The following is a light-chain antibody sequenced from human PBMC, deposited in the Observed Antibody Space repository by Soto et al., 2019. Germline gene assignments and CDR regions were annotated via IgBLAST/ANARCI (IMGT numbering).Light chain of an antibody. V-gene: IGLV2-8*01. J-gene: IGLJ1*01. Sequence: QSVLTQPPSASGSPGQSVTISCTGTSSDVGGYNYVSWYQQHPGKAPKLMIYEVSKRPSGVPDRFSGSKSGNTASLTVSGLQAEDEADYYCSSYAGSKGVFGIGNKVTVL. CDR3: SSYAGSKGV. CDR1: SSDVGGYNY. CDR2: EVS.